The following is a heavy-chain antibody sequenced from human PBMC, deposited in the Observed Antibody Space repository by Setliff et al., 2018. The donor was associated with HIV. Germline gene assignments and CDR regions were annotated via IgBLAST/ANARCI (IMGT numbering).Heavy chain of an antibody. V-gene: IGHV3-30*04. CDR2: IYFDTNNE. Sequence: LRLSCAASGFSVTSYVMHWVRQAPGKGLDWVGVIYFDTNNELHADSVKGRFSISRDKSKNTLYLQMNSLRVEDTALYYCARDRGDRELDYWGQGTLVTVSS. CDR3: ARDRGDRELDY. D-gene: IGHD1-1*01. J-gene: IGHJ4*02. CDR1: GFSVTSYV.